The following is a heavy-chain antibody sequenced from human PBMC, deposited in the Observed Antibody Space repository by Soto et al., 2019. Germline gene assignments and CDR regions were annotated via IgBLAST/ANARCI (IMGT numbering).Heavy chain of an antibody. CDR1: GGSISSGDYY. CDR2: IYYSGST. Sequence: SETLSLSCTVSGGSISSGDYYWSWIRQPPGKGLEWIGYIYYSGSTYYNPSLKSRVTISVDTSKNQFSLKLSSVTAADTAVYYCARERIYGGNLADYWGQGTLVTVSS. V-gene: IGHV4-30-4*01. D-gene: IGHD2-21*02. J-gene: IGHJ4*02. CDR3: ARERIYGGNLADY.